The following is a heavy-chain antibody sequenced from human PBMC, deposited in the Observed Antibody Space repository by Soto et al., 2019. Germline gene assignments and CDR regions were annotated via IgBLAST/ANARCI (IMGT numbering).Heavy chain of an antibody. J-gene: IGHJ6*03. Sequence: EVQLVESGGGLVKPGGSLRLSCAASGFTFSSYSMNWVRQAPGKGLELVSSISSSSSYIYYADSVKGRFTISRDNAKNSLYLQMNSLREEDTAVYYCARSGIAAAGTYYYYYMDVWGKGSTVTVS. V-gene: IGHV3-21*01. CDR1: GFTFSSYS. CDR3: ARSGIAAAGTYYYYYMDV. D-gene: IGHD6-13*01. CDR2: ISSSSSYI.